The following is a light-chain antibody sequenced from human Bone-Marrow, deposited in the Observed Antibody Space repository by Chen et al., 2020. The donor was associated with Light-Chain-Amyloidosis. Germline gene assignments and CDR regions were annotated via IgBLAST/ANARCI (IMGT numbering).Light chain of an antibody. CDR2: RDT. J-gene: IGLJ2*01. CDR1: DLPTKY. V-gene: IGLV3-25*03. Sequence: SYELTQPPSVSVSPGQPARLTCPGDDLPTKYAYWYQQKPGQAPVLVIHRDTERPSGISERFSGSSSGTTATLTISEFQAEDEADYHCQSADSSGTYEVIFGGGTKLTV. CDR3: QSADSSGTYEVI.